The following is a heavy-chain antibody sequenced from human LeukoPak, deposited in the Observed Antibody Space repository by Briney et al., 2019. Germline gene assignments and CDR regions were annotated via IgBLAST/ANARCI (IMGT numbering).Heavy chain of an antibody. CDR1: GYIFTNYG. J-gene: IGHJ4*02. V-gene: IGHV1-18*01. CDR3: ARDVKFYYDSSGYAPDC. Sequence: ASVKVSCKASGYIFTNYGISWVRQAPGQGLEWMGWISAYNGNRNDAQKFQGRVTMTTDTSTSTAYMELRSLRADDTAVYYCARDVKFYYDSSGYAPDCWGQGTLVTVSS. D-gene: IGHD3-22*01. CDR2: ISAYNGNR.